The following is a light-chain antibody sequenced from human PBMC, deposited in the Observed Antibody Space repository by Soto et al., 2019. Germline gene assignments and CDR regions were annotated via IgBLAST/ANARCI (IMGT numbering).Light chain of an antibody. CDR1: QSVSSY. CDR2: DAS. Sequence: EIVLTQSPATLSLSPGERATLSCRASQSVSSYLAWYQQKPGQAPRLLIYDASNRATGIPARFSGSGSGTDFTLTISSLEPEDFAVYCCQQRSNWLPNTFGQGTKLEIK. J-gene: IGKJ2*01. CDR3: QQRSNWLPNT. V-gene: IGKV3-11*01.